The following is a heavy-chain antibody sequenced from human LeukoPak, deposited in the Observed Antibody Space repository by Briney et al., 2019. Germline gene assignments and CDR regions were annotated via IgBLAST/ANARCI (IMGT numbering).Heavy chain of an antibody. D-gene: IGHD3-10*01. Sequence: SVKVSCKVSGYTLTELSMHWVRQAPGKGLEWMGGFDPEDGETIYAQKFQGRVTMTEDTSTDTAYMELSSLRAEDTAVYYCVKDQNYYGWFDPWGQGTLVTVSS. CDR1: GYTLTELS. CDR2: FDPEDGET. CDR3: VKDQNYYGWFDP. J-gene: IGHJ5*02. V-gene: IGHV1-24*01.